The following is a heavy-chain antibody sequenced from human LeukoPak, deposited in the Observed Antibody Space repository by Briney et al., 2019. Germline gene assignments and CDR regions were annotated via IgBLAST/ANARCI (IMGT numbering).Heavy chain of an antibody. V-gene: IGHV4-38-2*02. D-gene: IGHD3-10*01. CDR2: IYHSGST. Sequence: PSETLSLTCTVSGYSISSGYYWGWIRQPPGKGLEWIGSIYHSGSTYYNPSPTSRVTISVDTSKNQSSLKLSSVTAADTAVYYCASITMVRGVMSWGQGTLVTVSS. CDR3: ASITMVRGVMS. CDR1: GYSISSGYY. J-gene: IGHJ4*02.